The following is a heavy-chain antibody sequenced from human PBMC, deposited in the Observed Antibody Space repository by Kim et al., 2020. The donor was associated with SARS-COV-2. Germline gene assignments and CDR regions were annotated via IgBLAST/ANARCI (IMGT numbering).Heavy chain of an antibody. J-gene: IGHJ5*02. V-gene: IGHV1-2*04. CDR1: GYTFTGYY. CDR3: ARGILTGRGSNWFDP. D-gene: IGHD3-9*01. Sequence: ASVKVSCKASGYTFTGYYMHWVRQAPGQGLEWMGWINPNSGGTNYAQKFQGWVTMTRDTSISTAYMELSRLRSDDTAVYYCARGILTGRGSNWFDPWGQGTLVTVSS. CDR2: INPNSGGT.